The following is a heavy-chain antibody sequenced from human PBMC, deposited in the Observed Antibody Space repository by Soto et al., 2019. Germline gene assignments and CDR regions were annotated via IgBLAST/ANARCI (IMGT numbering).Heavy chain of an antibody. CDR3: AREGRP. J-gene: IGHJ5*02. CDR1: GFTVRSNY. CDR2: IYSGGST. V-gene: IGHV3-66*01. Sequence: GGSLRLSCAASGFTVRSNYMSWVRQAPGKGLEWVSVIYSGGSTYFADSVKDRFSISRDNSKNTLHLQMNSLRAEDTAVYYCAREGRPWGQGTLVTVSS. D-gene: IGHD2-15*01.